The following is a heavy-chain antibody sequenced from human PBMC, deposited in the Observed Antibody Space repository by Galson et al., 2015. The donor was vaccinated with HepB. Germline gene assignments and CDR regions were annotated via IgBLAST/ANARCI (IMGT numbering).Heavy chain of an antibody. V-gene: IGHV3-21*01. CDR2: ISSSSSYI. CDR3: ARDLPGYWNYGPNFDY. J-gene: IGHJ4*02. Sequence: SLRLSCAASGFTFSSYSMNWVRQAPGKGLEWVSSISSSSSYIYYADSVKGRFTISRDNAKNSLYLQMNSLRAEDTAVYYCARDLPGYWNYGPNFDYWGQGTLVTVSS. CDR1: GFTFSSYS. D-gene: IGHD1-7*01.